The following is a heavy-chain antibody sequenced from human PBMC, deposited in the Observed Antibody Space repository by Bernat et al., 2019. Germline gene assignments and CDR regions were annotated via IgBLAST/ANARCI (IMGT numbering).Heavy chain of an antibody. V-gene: IGHV3-53*02. CDR2: MYSGDSK. CDR3: ARDSTSG. CDR1: GFTVSSNY. D-gene: IGHD3-10*01. Sequence: EVQLVETGGGLIQPGGSLRLSCAASGFTVSSNYMSWVRQAPGKGLEWVAGMYSGDSKYYAGSVKGRFTISRDNSKNTLYLQMNDLRAEETTVYYCARDSTSGWGQGTLVTVSS. J-gene: IGHJ4*02.